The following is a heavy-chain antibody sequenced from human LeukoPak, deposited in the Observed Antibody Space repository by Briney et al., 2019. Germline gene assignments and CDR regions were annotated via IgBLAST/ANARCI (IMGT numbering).Heavy chain of an antibody. V-gene: IGHV1-8*01. D-gene: IGHD6-19*01. CDR3: ARGRGWRYYYYGMDV. J-gene: IGHJ6*02. Sequence: ASVKVSCKASGYTFTSYDINWVRQATGQGLEWMGWMNPNSGNTGYAQKFQGRVTMTRNTSISTAYMELSSLRSEDTAVYYCARGRGWRYYYYGMDVWGQGTTVTVSS. CDR1: GYTFTSYD. CDR2: MNPNSGNT.